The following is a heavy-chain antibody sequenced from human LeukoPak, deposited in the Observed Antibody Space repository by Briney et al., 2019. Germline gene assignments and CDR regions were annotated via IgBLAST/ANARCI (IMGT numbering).Heavy chain of an antibody. V-gene: IGHV4-39*07. CDR3: AREIRGVRGARRWFDP. D-gene: IGHD3-10*01. CDR2: IYYSGST. Sequence: SETLSLTCTVSGGSISSSSYYWGWIRQPPGKGLEWIGSIYYSGSTYYNPSLKSRVTISVDTSKNQFSLKLSSVTAADTAVYYCAREIRGVRGARRWFDPWGQGTLVTVSS. J-gene: IGHJ5*02. CDR1: GGSISSSSYY.